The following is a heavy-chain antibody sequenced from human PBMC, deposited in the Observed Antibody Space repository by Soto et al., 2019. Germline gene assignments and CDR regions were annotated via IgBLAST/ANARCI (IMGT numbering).Heavy chain of an antibody. CDR1: GYTFTSYS. CDR2: INAGNGNT. CDR3: ARDHEDFWSGYPAYNWFDP. D-gene: IGHD3-3*01. Sequence: ASVKVSCKASGYTFTSYSMHWVRQAPGQRLEWMGWINAGNGNTKYSQKFQGRVTITRDTSASTAYMELSSLRSEDTAVYYCARDHEDFWSGYPAYNWFDPWGQGTLVTVSS. J-gene: IGHJ5*02. V-gene: IGHV1-3*01.